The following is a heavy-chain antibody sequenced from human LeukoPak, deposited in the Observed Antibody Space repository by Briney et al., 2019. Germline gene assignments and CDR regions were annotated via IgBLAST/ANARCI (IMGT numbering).Heavy chain of an antibody. CDR2: IFGSGGSP. J-gene: IGHJ4*02. CDR1: GLTFGSHA. Sequence: GGSLRLSCEASGLTFGSHAMYWVRQAPGKGLEWVAGIFGSGGSPHYADPVKGRFTISRDNSRNTVYLQINSLRAEDTAVYYCGKTTVGYSSGQKPAWPVDYWGQGTLVTVSS. V-gene: IGHV3-23*01. D-gene: IGHD5-18*01. CDR3: GKTTVGYSSGQKPAWPVDY.